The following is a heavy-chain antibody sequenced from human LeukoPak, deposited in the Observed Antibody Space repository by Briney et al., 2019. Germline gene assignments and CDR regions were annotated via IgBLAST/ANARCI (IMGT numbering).Heavy chain of an antibody. CDR2: ISSSSSTI. Sequence: GGSLRLSCAASGFTYTSYDMSWVRQAPGKGLEWVSYISSSSSTIYYADSVKGRFTISRDNAKNSLYLQMNSLRAEDTAVYYCARAKSYKLLWFGHYYFDYWGQGTLVTVSS. CDR1: GFTYTSYD. V-gene: IGHV3-48*04. J-gene: IGHJ4*02. CDR3: ARAKSYKLLWFGHYYFDY. D-gene: IGHD3-10*01.